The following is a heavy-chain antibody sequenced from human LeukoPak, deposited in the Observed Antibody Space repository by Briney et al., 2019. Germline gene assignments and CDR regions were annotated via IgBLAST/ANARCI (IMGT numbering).Heavy chain of an antibody. CDR1: GFTFSSYW. CDR3: GRDFIFKWELSDY. CDR2: INQDGSED. D-gene: IGHD1-26*01. V-gene: IGHV3-7*03. Sequence: GGSMRLSCAASGFTFSSYWMSWVRQAPGKGLEWVVNINQDGSEDYFVDSVKGRFTISRDNAKNSLYLQMNSLRAEDTAVYYCGRDFIFKWELSDYWGQGTLVTVSS. J-gene: IGHJ4*02.